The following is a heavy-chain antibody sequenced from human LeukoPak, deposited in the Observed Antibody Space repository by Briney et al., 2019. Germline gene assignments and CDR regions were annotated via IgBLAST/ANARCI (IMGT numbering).Heavy chain of an antibody. V-gene: IGHV3-7*05. Sequence: WETLRLSCAASGVTFSSYCMSWVRQAPGKGLEWVANINQGGSENYNVDTVKGRFTISRDEAKNSLYLQMNSLRAEDTAVYSCVRDQRYCSSSSCPWEPFDYWGQGTLVTVSS. D-gene: IGHD2-2*01. CDR2: INQGGSEN. CDR1: GVTFSSYC. CDR3: VRDQRYCSSSSCPWEPFDY. J-gene: IGHJ4*02.